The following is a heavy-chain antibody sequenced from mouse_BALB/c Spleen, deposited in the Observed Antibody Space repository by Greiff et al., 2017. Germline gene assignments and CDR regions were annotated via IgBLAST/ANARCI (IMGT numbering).Heavy chain of an antibody. V-gene: IGHV2-2*02. CDR1: GFSLTSYG. D-gene: IGHD1-1*01. CDR2: IWSGGST. Sequence: QVQLKESGPGLVQPSQSLSITCTVSGFSLTSYGVHWVRQSPGKGLEWLGVIWSGGSTDYNAAFISRLGISKDNSKSQVFFKMNSLQANDTAIYYCARRRGSNYAMDYWGQGTSVTVSS. CDR3: ARRRGSNYAMDY. J-gene: IGHJ4*01.